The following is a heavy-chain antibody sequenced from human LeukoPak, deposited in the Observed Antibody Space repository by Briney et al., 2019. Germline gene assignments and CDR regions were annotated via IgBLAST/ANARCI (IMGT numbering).Heavy chain of an antibody. CDR1: GGSISSYY. D-gene: IGHD3-22*01. V-gene: IGHV4-59*08. J-gene: IGHJ4*02. Sequence: SETLSLTCTVSGGSISSYYWSWIRQPPRKGLEWIGYIYYSGSTNYNPSLKSRVTISVDTSKNQFSLKLSSVTAADTAVYYCARHDYDSSGYLDYWGQGTLVTVSS. CDR2: IYYSGST. CDR3: ARHDYDSSGYLDY.